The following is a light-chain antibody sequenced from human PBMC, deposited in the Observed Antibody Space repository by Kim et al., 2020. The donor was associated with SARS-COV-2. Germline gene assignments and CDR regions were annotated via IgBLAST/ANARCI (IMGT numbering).Light chain of an antibody. V-gene: IGKV3-15*01. J-gene: IGKJ4*01. Sequence: GSPGERATISGRVSQSVATNLAWYQQKPGQAPRLVIYDASTRATGFSARFSGSGSGTEFTLTISSLQSEDFAVYYCQHYTNWPLTFGGGTKVDIK. CDR1: QSVATN. CDR3: QHYTNWPLT. CDR2: DAS.